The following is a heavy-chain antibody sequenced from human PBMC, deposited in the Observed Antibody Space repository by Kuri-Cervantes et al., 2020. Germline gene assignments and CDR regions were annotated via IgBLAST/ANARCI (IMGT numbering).Heavy chain of an antibody. D-gene: IGHD2-2*02. CDR2: IIGSGANT. CDR1: GFTFSNYG. Sequence: GESLKISCVVSGFTFSNYGMSWVRQAPGKGLQWVSSIIGSGANTYYPDSVKGRFTISRDNSKNTLCLQMNSLRVEDTAVYYCARDRAGYCSSTSCYTKASYYYYGMDVWGQGTTVTVSS. V-gene: IGHV3-23*01. CDR3: ARDRAGYCSSTSCYTKASYYYYGMDV. J-gene: IGHJ6*02.